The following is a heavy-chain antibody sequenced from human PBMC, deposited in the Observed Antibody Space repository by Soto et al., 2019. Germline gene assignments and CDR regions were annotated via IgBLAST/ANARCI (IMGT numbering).Heavy chain of an antibody. V-gene: IGHV4-4*02. J-gene: IGHJ2*01. CDR1: GGSISSSNW. Sequence: QVQLQESGPGLVKPSGTLSLTCAVSGGSISSSNWWSWVRQPPGEGLEWVGVIYHSGSTNYNPYLKSPVTTSVAKSKNQFTLKPSSAADADTSVYDSASLDWYFDLWGRGTLVTVSS. CDR3: ASLDWYFDL. CDR2: IYHSGST.